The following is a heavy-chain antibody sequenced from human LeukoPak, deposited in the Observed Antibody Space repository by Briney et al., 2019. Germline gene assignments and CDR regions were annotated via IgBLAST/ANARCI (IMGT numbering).Heavy chain of an antibody. J-gene: IGHJ4*02. D-gene: IGHD2-8*01. CDR1: GFSFTTYG. V-gene: IGHV3-30*02. CDR3: ARDCTNGVCYGDY. CDR2: IRFDGSKD. Sequence: PGGSLRLSCAASGFSFTTYGLHWVRHTPGKGLEWVAFIRFDGSKDYYADFVQGRFTISRDNSKNVLHLQMNSLRAEDTAVYYCARDCTNGVCYGDYWGQGTLVTVSS.